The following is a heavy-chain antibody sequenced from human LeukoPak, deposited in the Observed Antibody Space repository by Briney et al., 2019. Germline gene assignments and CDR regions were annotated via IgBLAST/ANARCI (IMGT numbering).Heavy chain of an antibody. D-gene: IGHD1-26*01. V-gene: IGHV4-39*01. CDR1: GGSISSSSYY. Sequence: LETLSLTCTVSGGSISSSSYYWGWIRQPPGKGLEWIGSIYYSGSPYYNPSLESRVTISVDTSKNQFSLNLSSVTAADTAVYYCARHSGGTYYTPLNNWGQGTLVTVSS. CDR3: ARHSGGTYYTPLNN. J-gene: IGHJ4*02. CDR2: IYYSGSP.